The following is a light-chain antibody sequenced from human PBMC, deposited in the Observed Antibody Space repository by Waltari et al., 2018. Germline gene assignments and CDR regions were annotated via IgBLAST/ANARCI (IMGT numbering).Light chain of an antibody. Sequence: QSVLTQPPSASGTPGQRVTISCSGSRSNIGINTVNWYPHLPGAAPRPLMYSNNQRPSGVSNRFSGSKSGNTASLTISGLQAEDEADYYCSSYTSSSTLVFGGGTKLTVL. CDR2: SNN. CDR1: RSNIGINT. CDR3: SSYTSSSTLV. V-gene: IGLV1-44*01. J-gene: IGLJ2*01.